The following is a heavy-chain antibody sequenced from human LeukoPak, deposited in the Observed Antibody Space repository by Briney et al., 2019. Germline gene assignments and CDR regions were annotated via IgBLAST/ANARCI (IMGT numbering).Heavy chain of an antibody. V-gene: IGHV3-7*03. CDR2: IHPEGNEK. CDR3: ARDRDIVVEKGVDY. D-gene: IGHD2-2*01. J-gene: IGHJ4*02. CDR1: GFTFSTYW. Sequence: GGSLRLSCTASGFTFSTYWMSWVRQAPGEGLEWVANIHPEGNEKYHVDSVKGRFTISRDNAKNSLYLQMNSLTAEDTALYYCARDRDIVVEKGVDYWGQGTLVTVSS.